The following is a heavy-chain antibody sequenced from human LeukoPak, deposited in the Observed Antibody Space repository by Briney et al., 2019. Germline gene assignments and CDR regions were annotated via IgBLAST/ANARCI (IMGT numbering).Heavy chain of an antibody. D-gene: IGHD3-3*01. J-gene: IGHJ4*02. CDR2: ISGSGGST. Sequence: GGSLRLSCAASGFTFSSFPMSWVRQAPGKGLEWVSAISGSGGSTYYADSVKGRFTISRDNSKNTLYLQMNSLRAEDTAVYYCAKGKAPYYDFWSGYFDYWGQGTLVTVSS. CDR1: GFTFSSFP. CDR3: AKGKAPYYDFWSGYFDY. V-gene: IGHV3-23*01.